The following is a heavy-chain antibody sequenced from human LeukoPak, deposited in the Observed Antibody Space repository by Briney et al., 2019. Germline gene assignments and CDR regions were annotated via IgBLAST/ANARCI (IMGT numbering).Heavy chain of an antibody. J-gene: IGHJ4*02. D-gene: IGHD1-1*01. CDR1: GFTFSNYL. CDR3: VRLLDLDF. CDR2: INKDGGVT. Sequence: GGSLRLSCAASGFTFSNYLMHWVRQAPGKGLVWVSRINKDGGVTDYADSVKGRFTISRDNAKNTLYLQMNSLRVEDTAVYYCVRLLDLDFWGQGTLVTVSS. V-gene: IGHV3-74*01.